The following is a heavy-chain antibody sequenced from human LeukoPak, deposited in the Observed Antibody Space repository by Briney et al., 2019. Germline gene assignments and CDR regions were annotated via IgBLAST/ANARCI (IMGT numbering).Heavy chain of an antibody. V-gene: IGHV3-33*06. Sequence: GGSLRLSCAASGLSFSNSGMHCVRQAPGKGLEGVAMIWSDGSKTYYADSVKGRHTISRDNSKNTLYLQMNSLRAEDTAVYYCAKDPHYTPYCSSSICPTAFDIWGQGTMVTVSS. CDR2: IWSDGSKT. CDR3: AKDPHYTPYCSSSICPTAFDI. J-gene: IGHJ3*02. CDR1: GLSFSNSG. D-gene: IGHD2-2*01.